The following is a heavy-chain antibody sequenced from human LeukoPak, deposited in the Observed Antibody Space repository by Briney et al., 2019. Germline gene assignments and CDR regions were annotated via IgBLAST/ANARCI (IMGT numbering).Heavy chain of an antibody. J-gene: IGHJ5*02. Sequence: SETLSLTCTVSGGSISSSSYYWGWIRQPPGKGLEWIGSIYYSGSTYYNPSLKSRVTISVDTSKNQFSLKLSSVTAADTAVYYCATESPVRGWIDPWGQGTLVTVSS. CDR2: IYYSGST. CDR3: ATESPVRGWIDP. V-gene: IGHV4-39*01. CDR1: GGSISSSSYY.